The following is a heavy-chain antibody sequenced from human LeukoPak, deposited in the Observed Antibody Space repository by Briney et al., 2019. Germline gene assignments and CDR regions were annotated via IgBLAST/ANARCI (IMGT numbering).Heavy chain of an antibody. D-gene: IGHD1-26*01. Sequence: GGSLRLSWAASGFTFSSYSMNWVRQAPGKGLEWVSFISSRSSTIYYADSVKGRFTISRDNAKNSLYLQMNSLRAEDTAVYYCARDRGGSYSAIDYWGQGTLVTVSS. J-gene: IGHJ4*02. CDR1: GFTFSSYS. V-gene: IGHV3-48*04. CDR2: ISSRSSTI. CDR3: ARDRGGSYSAIDY.